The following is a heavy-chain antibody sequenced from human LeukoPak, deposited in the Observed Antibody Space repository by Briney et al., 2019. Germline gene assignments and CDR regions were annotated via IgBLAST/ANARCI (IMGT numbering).Heavy chain of an antibody. CDR1: GYTFTTYA. CDR3: ARDIVGDSGYDFFY. V-gene: IGHV1-3*01. J-gene: IGHJ4*02. Sequence: GASVKASCNASGYTFTTYAMHWVRQAPGQRLKWMGWINAGNGNTKYSEKLQVRVTITKNTYASTDLMELSSMRYEDTAVYCCARDIVGDSGYDFFYWGQGTLVTVSS. D-gene: IGHD5-12*01. CDR2: INAGNGNT.